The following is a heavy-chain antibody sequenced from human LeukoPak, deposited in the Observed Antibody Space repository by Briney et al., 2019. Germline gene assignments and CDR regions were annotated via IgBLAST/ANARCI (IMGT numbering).Heavy chain of an antibody. CDR2: IYTSGST. J-gene: IGHJ4*02. Sequence: SETLSLTCTGSGGSISSYYWSWIRQPAGKGLEWIGRIYTSGSTNYNPSLKSRVTISVDTSKNQFSLKLSSVTAADTAVYYCARVRRSAGTGEFDYWGQGTLVTVSS. CDR1: GGSISSYY. CDR3: ARVRRSAGTGEFDY. D-gene: IGHD6-13*01. V-gene: IGHV4-4*07.